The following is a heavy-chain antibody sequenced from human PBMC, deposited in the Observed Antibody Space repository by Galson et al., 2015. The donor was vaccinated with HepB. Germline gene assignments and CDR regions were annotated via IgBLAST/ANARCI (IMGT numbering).Heavy chain of an antibody. CDR2: ISYDGSNK. CDR1: GFTFSSYA. V-gene: IGHV3-30*04. D-gene: IGHD1-26*01. J-gene: IGHJ4*02. Sequence: SLRLSCAASGFTFSSYAMHWVRQAPGKGLEWVAVISYDGSNKYYADSVKGRFTISRDNSKNTLYLQMNSLRAEDTAVYYCARGVGEWESLDYWGQGTLVTVSS. CDR3: ARGVGEWESLDY.